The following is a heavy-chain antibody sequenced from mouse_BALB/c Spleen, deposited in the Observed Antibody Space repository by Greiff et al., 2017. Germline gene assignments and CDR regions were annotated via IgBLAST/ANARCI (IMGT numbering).Heavy chain of an antibody. CDR3: ARRTGTDYAMDY. J-gene: IGHJ4*01. V-gene: IGHV5-17*02. D-gene: IGHD4-1*01. CDR1: GFTFSSFG. CDR2: ISSGSSTI. Sequence: DVMLVESGGGLVQPGGSRKLSCAASGFTFSSFGMHWVRQAPEKGLEWVAYISSGSSTIYYADTVKGRFTISRDNPKNTLFLQMTSLRSEDTAMYYCARRTGTDYAMDYWGQGTSVTVSS.